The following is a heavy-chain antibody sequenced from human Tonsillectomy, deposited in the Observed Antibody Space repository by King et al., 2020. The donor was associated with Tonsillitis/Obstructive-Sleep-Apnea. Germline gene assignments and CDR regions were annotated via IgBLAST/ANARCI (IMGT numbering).Heavy chain of an antibody. Sequence: VQLVESGGGVVQPGRSLRLSCAASGFTFSSYAMHWVRQAPGKGLEWVAVISYDGSNKYYADSVKGRFTISRDNSKNTLYLQMNSLRAEDTAVYYCAMLSEGVRGVYSDYWGQGTLVTVSS. V-gene: IGHV3-30*04. CDR1: GFTFSSYA. CDR3: AMLSEGVRGVYSDY. CDR2: ISYDGSNK. D-gene: IGHD3-10*01. J-gene: IGHJ4*02.